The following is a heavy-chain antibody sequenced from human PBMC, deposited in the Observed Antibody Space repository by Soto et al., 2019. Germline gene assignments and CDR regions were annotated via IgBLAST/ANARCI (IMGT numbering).Heavy chain of an antibody. D-gene: IGHD3-16*01. Sequence: QVQLVQSGAEVKKPGSSVKVSCQTSGGTFTTSTISWVRQAPGQGLEWMGGIIPVFGTPRYAQKFQGRVTMIADKSSSTAYMELRNLRSEATAMYYCARPADYVSGFSQWGQGTLVTVSS. CDR1: GGTFTTST. J-gene: IGHJ4*02. CDR2: IIPVFGTP. V-gene: IGHV1-69*06. CDR3: ARPADYVSGFSQ.